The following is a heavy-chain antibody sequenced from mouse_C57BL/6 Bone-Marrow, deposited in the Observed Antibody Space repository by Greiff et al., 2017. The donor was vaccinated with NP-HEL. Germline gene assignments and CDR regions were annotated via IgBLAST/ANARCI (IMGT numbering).Heavy chain of an antibody. Sequence: QVQLQQSGAELARPGASVKLSCKASGYTFTSYGISWVKQRTGQGLEWIGEIYPRSGNTYYNEKFKGKATLTADKSSSTAYMELRSLTSEDSAVYFCARSGYYGSSDWYFDVWGTGTTVTVSS. D-gene: IGHD1-1*01. V-gene: IGHV1-81*01. J-gene: IGHJ1*03. CDR2: IYPRSGNT. CDR1: GYTFTSYG. CDR3: ARSGYYGSSDWYFDV.